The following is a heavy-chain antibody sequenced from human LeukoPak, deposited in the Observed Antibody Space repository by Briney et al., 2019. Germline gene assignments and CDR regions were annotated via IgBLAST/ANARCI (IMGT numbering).Heavy chain of an antibody. Sequence: ASVTVSCKASGYTFTSYAMNWVRQAPGQGLEGVGWINTNTGNPTYAQGFTGRFVFSLDTSVSTAYLQISSLKAEDTAVYYCARDGGLAAAEVYYYYYYMDVWGKGTTVTVSS. CDR1: GYTFTSYA. D-gene: IGHD6-13*01. J-gene: IGHJ6*03. CDR2: INTNTGNP. V-gene: IGHV7-4-1*02. CDR3: ARDGGLAAAEVYYYYYYMDV.